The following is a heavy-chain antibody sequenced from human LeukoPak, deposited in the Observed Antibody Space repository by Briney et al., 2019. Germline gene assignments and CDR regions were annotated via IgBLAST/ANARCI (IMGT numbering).Heavy chain of an antibody. Sequence: SETLSLTCTVSGYSINSGYYYWGWVRQPPGKGLEWIASIHHSGSTYYNPSLKSRVTISLDTSKNQFSLSLNSVTAADTAVYYCARGASGEGYFDLWGRGTLVTVSS. D-gene: IGHD3-10*01. CDR3: ARGASGEGYFDL. V-gene: IGHV4-38-2*02. CDR1: GYSINSGYYY. J-gene: IGHJ2*01. CDR2: IHHSGST.